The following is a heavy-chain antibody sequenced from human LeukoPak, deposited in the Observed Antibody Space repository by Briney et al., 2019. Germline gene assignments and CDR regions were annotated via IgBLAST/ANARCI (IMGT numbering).Heavy chain of an antibody. CDR2: IYTSGST. Sequence: SQTLSLTCTVSGGSISSGSYYWSWIRQPAGKGLGWIGRIYTSGSTNYNPSLKSRVTISVDTSKNQFSLKLSSVTAADTAVYYCARARRDGYNHPFDYWGQGTLVTVSS. CDR1: GGSISSGSYY. J-gene: IGHJ4*02. D-gene: IGHD5-24*01. CDR3: ARARRDGYNHPFDY. V-gene: IGHV4-61*02.